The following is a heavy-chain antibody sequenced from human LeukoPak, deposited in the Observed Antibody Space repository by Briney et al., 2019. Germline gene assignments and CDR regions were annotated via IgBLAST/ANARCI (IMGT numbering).Heavy chain of an antibody. CDR2: ISAYNGNT. Sequence: GASGKVSCKASGYTFASYGISWVRQAPGQGLEWMGWISAYNGNTNYVQKLQGRVTMTTATSTSTAYMELRSLRSDDTAVYYCARDRVFVDTAMVSPIQYIDYWGQGTLVTVSS. J-gene: IGHJ4*02. CDR3: ARDRVFVDTAMVSPIQYIDY. CDR1: GYTFASYG. V-gene: IGHV1-18*01. D-gene: IGHD5-18*01.